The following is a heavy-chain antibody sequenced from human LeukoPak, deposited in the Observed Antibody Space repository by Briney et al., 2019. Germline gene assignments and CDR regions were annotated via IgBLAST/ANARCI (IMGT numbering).Heavy chain of an antibody. J-gene: IGHJ5*02. CDR1: GFTFRSSA. D-gene: IGHD3-16*01. V-gene: IGHV1-58*02. CDR3: AAETYTDSCCWFDP. CDR2: IVVGSGAT. Sequence: ASVKVSCKPSGFTFRSSAIQWVRQARGQRLEWIGWIVVGSGATSYAHYLQERLTITRDMSTGTAYLELSGLRSEDTGIYYCAAETYTDSCCWFDPWGQGTLVTVSS.